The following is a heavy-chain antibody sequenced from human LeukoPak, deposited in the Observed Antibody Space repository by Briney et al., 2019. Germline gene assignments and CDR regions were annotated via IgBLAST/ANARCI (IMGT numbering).Heavy chain of an antibody. D-gene: IGHD1-14*01. V-gene: IGHV4-59*01. CDR3: ARDLSAQRNRWYFDL. Sequence: PSETLSLTCTVSGGSISSYYWSWIRQPPGKGLEWIGYIYYSGSTNYNPSLKSRATISVDTSKNQFSLKLSSVTAADTAVYYCARDLSAQRNRWYFDLWGRGTLVTVSS. CDR2: IYYSGST. CDR1: GGSISSYY. J-gene: IGHJ2*01.